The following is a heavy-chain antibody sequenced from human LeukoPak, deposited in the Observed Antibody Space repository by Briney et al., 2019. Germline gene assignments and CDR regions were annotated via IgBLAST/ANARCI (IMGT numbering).Heavy chain of an antibody. CDR2: ISDSGST. CDR1: GGSISSGGYY. D-gene: IGHD1-26*01. V-gene: IGHV4-31*03. CDR3: ARGSATNSPLTWFDP. Sequence: KPSETLSLTCTVSGGSISSGGYYWSWVRQHPGKGLEWIGYISDSGSTNYNPSLKSRVSISVDTSKNQFSLKLSSVTAADTAVYYCARGSATNSPLTWFDPWGQGTLATVSS. J-gene: IGHJ5*02.